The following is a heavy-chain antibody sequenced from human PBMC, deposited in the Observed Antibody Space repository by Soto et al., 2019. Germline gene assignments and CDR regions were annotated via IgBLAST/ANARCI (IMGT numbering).Heavy chain of an antibody. V-gene: IGHV3-30*18. J-gene: IGHJ4*02. CDR2: ISYDGSNK. Sequence: QVQLVESGGGVVQPGRSLRLSCAASGFTFSSYGMHWVRQAPGKGLEWVAVISYDGSNKYYADSVKGRFTISRDNSKNTLYLQMNSLRAEDTAVYYCAKDWGLWSGYQLPDYWGQGTLVTVSS. CDR1: GFTFSSYG. CDR3: AKDWGLWSGYQLPDY. D-gene: IGHD3-3*01.